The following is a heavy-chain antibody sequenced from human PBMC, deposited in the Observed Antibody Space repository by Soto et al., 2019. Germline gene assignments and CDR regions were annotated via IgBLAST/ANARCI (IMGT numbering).Heavy chain of an antibody. V-gene: IGHV3-30*18. CDR1: GFTFSSYG. J-gene: IGHJ4*02. D-gene: IGHD3-22*01. Sequence: PGGSVRLSCAASGFTFSSYGMHWVRQAPGKGLEWVAVISYDGSNKYYADSVKGRFTISRDNSKNTLYLQMNSLRAEDTAVYYCAKDLYYYDSSVPHYWGQGTLVTVSS. CDR2: ISYDGSNK. CDR3: AKDLYYYDSSVPHY.